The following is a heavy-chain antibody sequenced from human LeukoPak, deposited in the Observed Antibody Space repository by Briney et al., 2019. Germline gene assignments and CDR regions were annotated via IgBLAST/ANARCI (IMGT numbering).Heavy chain of an antibody. CDR2: INSDGSWT. CDR1: GSYW. D-gene: IGHD2/OR15-2a*01. J-gene: IGHJ4*02. CDR3: VSFYETY. Sequence: GGSLRLSCAASGSYWMHWVRQAPGKGLVWVSHINSDGSWTSYADSVKGRFTISKDNARNTVYLQMNNLRAEDTAVYYCVSFYETYWGRGTLVTVSS. V-gene: IGHV3-74*01.